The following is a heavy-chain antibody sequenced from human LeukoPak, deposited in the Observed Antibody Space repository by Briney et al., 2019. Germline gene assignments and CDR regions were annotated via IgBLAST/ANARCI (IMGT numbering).Heavy chain of an antibody. V-gene: IGHV4-34*01. CDR2: INHSGST. Sequence: SETLSLTCAVYGGSFSGYYWSWIRQPPGKGLEWIGEINHSGSTNYNPSLKSRVTISVDTSKNQFSLKLSSVTAADTAVYYCARSYSMIVDYWGQGILVTVSS. CDR3: ARSYSMIVDY. CDR1: GGSFSGYY. D-gene: IGHD3-22*01. J-gene: IGHJ4*02.